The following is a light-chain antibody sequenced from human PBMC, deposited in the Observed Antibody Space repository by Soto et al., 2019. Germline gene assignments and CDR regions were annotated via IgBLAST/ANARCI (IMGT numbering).Light chain of an antibody. CDR1: SSDVGGYNY. J-gene: IGLJ3*02. Sequence: QSALTQPASVSGSPGQSITISCTGTSSDVGGYNYVSWYQQHPGKAPKLMIYDVSNRPSGVSNRFSCSKSGNTASLTISGLQAEDEADYYCNSYTSSSTRVFGGGTKLTVL. CDR2: DVS. CDR3: NSYTSSSTRV. V-gene: IGLV2-14*03.